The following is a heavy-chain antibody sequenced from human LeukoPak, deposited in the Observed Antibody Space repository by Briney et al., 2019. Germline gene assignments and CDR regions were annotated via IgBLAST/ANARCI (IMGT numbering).Heavy chain of an antibody. CDR3: ATVAVITPYYYYYGMDV. D-gene: IGHD3-10*01. Sequence: PSETRSLTCTVSGGSISSGGYYWSWIRQHPGKGLEWIGYISYSGSTYYKPSLKSRVTMSVVTSKNQSSLKLSSMTAADTAAYYCATVAVITPYYYYYGMDVWGQGTTVTVS. V-gene: IGHV4-31*03. CDR2: ISYSGST. CDR1: GGSISSGGYY. J-gene: IGHJ6*02.